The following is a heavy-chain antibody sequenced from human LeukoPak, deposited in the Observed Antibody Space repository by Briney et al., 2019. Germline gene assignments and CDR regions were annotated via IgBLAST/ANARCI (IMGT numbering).Heavy chain of an antibody. D-gene: IGHD1-14*01. CDR1: GFTFTIYA. CDR3: AKDLIAGAPDNFDY. Sequence: GGSLRLSCAASGFTFTIYAIHWVRQAPGKGLEWLAVTDGSNKFYSDSVKGRFTISGDSSKNTVYLQMNSLRPEDTAMYYCAKDLIAGAPDNFDYWGQGTLVSVSS. V-gene: IGHV3-30-3*01. CDR2: TDGSNK. J-gene: IGHJ4*02.